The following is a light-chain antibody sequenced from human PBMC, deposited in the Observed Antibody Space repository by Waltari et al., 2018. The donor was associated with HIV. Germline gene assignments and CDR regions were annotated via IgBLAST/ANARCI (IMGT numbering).Light chain of an antibody. Sequence: QSALPQTPSLSETPGPTVTISRSGGHSNYGSTTVNWYHQIPGTAPRLLIYSNNQRPSGVPDRFSGSKSGTSASLVISELQSQDEADYHCAAWDDSLHGELFGGGTKLTVL. V-gene: IGLV1-44*01. CDR2: SNN. CDR3: AAWDDSLHGEL. J-gene: IGLJ2*01. CDR1: HSNYGSTT.